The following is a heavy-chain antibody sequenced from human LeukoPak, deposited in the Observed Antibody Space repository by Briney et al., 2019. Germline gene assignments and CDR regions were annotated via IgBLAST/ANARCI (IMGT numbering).Heavy chain of an antibody. D-gene: IGHD3-10*01. J-gene: IGHJ3*02. Sequence: SETLSLTCAVYGGSFSGYFWNWIRQSPGKGLEWVAEINHSGSTNYRSSLKSRVTISIDTYKNQFSLKLSSVTAADTAVYYCARDLGFGELFEDIWGQGTMVTVSS. CDR3: ARDLGFGELFEDI. V-gene: IGHV4-34*01. CDR1: GGSFSGYF. CDR2: INHSGST.